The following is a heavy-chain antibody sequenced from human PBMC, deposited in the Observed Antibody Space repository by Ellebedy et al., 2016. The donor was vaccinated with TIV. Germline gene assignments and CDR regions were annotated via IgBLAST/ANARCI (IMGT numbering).Heavy chain of an antibody. CDR1: GFTFSSYA. Sequence: GGSLRLXXAASGFTFSSYAMSWLRQAPGKGLEWVSAISGSGGSTYYADSVKGRFTISRDNSKNTLYLQMNSLRAEDTAVYYCAREGATVTSLIDYWGQGTLVTVSS. CDR2: ISGSGGST. CDR3: AREGATVTSLIDY. J-gene: IGHJ4*02. V-gene: IGHV3-23*01. D-gene: IGHD4-11*01.